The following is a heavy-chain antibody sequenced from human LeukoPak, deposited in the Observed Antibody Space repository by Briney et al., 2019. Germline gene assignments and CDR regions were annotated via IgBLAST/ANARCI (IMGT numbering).Heavy chain of an antibody. D-gene: IGHD3-16*01. CDR2: ISYDGSNK. J-gene: IGHJ4*02. Sequence: PGRSLRLSCAASGFTFSSYAMHWVRQAPGKGLEWVAVISYDGSNKYYADSVKGRLTISRDNSKNTLYLQMNSLRAEDTAVYYCARDVSLGGEFFDYWGQGTLVTVSS. CDR3: ARDVSLGGEFFDY. V-gene: IGHV3-30-3*01. CDR1: GFTFSSYA.